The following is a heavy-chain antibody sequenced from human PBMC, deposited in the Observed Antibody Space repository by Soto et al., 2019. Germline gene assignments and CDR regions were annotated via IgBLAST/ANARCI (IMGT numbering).Heavy chain of an antibody. J-gene: IGHJ6*02. V-gene: IGHV1-69*12. CDR1: GDTFSRNS. Sequence: QVQLVQSGAEVKQPGSLVKVSCKASGDTFSRNSISWMRQAPGQGREWMGGIFPVFGTATYAQKFQGKVLIIAAESRTKGYMDATMLTYEETAVYYCAVGPSPAVWYSHGMDVWGQGTTVTVAS. D-gene: IGHD1-26*01. CDR2: IFPVFGTA. CDR3: AVGPSPAVWYSHGMDV.